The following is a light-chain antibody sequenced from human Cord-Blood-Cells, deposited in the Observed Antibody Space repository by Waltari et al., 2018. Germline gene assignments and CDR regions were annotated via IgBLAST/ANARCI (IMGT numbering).Light chain of an antibody. Sequence: QSVLTQPPSASGTPGQRVTIPCSGSSSNIGSNYVYWYQQLPATAPKLLIYRNNQRPSGVPDRFSGSKSGTSASLAISGLRSEDEADYYCAAWDDSLSGWVFGGGTKLTVL. CDR3: AAWDDSLSGWV. V-gene: IGLV1-47*01. CDR1: SSNIGSNY. J-gene: IGLJ3*02. CDR2: RNN.